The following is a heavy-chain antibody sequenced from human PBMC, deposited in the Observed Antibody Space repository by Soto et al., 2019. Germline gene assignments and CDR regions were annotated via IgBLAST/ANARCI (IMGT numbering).Heavy chain of an antibody. CDR1: GYIFTSYY. D-gene: IGHD6-13*01. J-gene: IGHJ5*02. Sequence: ASVKVSCKASGYIFTSYYIHWVRQAPGQGLEWMGWINPFDGSTSYAQKFQGRVTMTRDTSTSTVYMELSSLRSEDTAVYYCAREPHSAALDPWGQGTLVTVSS. CDR2: INPFDGST. CDR3: AREPHSAALDP. V-gene: IGHV1-46*01.